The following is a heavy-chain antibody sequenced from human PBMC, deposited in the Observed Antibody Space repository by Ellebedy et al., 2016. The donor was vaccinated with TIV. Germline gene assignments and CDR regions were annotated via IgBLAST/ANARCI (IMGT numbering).Heavy chain of an antibody. CDR3: ASIRGGD. D-gene: IGHD3-16*01. J-gene: IGHJ4*02. V-gene: IGHV3-7*01. CDR1: GFSFSTYW. Sequence: GESLKISXKASGFSFSTYWMGWVRQAPGKGLEWVAHIKPDGGEQYYLDSVKGRFTISRDNAKNTLYLQMNSLRVGDTAVYYCASIRGGDWGQGTLVAVSS. CDR2: IKPDGGEQ.